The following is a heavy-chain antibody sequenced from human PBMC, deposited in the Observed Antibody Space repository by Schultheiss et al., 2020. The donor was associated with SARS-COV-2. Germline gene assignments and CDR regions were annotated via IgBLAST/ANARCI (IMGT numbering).Heavy chain of an antibody. J-gene: IGHJ3*02. CDR2: IWYDGSNK. CDR3: ASEDPPTRAFDI. Sequence: GGSLRLSCAASGFTFSSYGMHWVRQAPGKGLEWVAVIWYDGSNKYYADSVKGRFTISRDNSKNTLYLQMNSLRAEDTAVYYCASEDPPTRAFDIWGQGTMVTVSS. V-gene: IGHV3-33*01. CDR1: GFTFSSYG. D-gene: IGHD2-2*01.